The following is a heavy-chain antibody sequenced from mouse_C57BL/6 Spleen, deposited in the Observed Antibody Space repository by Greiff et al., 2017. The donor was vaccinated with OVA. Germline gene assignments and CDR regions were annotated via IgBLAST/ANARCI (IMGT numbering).Heavy chain of an antibody. CDR2: IYPGSGNT. Sequence: QVQLQQSGAELVRPGASVKLSCKASGYTFTDYYINWVKQRPGQGLEWIARIYPGSGNTYYDEKFKGKATLTADKSSSTASLQLSSLTSEDSAVNFCASELDGYFDYWGQGTTLTVSS. CDR1: GYTFTDYY. V-gene: IGHV1-76*01. CDR3: ASELDGYFDY. D-gene: IGHD4-1*01. J-gene: IGHJ2*01.